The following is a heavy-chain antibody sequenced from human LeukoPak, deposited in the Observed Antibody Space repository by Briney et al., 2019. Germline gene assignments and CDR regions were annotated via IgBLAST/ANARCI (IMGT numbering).Heavy chain of an antibody. Sequence: PSETLSLTCAVYGGSFSGYYWSWIRQPPGKGLEWIGEINHSGSTNYNPSLKSRVTISVDTSKNQFSLKLSSVTAADTAVYYCARGSPHYDFWSGYYTPFDYWGQGTLVTVSS. D-gene: IGHD3-3*01. CDR3: ARGSPHYDFWSGYYTPFDY. V-gene: IGHV4-34*01. CDR1: GGSFSGYY. CDR2: INHSGST. J-gene: IGHJ4*02.